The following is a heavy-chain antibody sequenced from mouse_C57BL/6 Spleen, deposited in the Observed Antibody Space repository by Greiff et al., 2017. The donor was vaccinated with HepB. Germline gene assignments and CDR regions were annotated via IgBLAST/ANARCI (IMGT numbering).Heavy chain of an antibody. Sequence: EVQLQQSGPELVKSGASVKISCKASGYSFTGYYMNWVKQSPEKSLEWIGEINPSTGGTTYNQKFKAKATLTVDKSSSTAYMQLKSLTSEDSAVYYCARSVITSYYFDYWGQGTTLTVSS. CDR3: ARSVITSYYFDY. V-gene: IGHV1-42*01. CDR2: INPSTGGT. CDR1: GYSFTGYY. J-gene: IGHJ2*01. D-gene: IGHD1-1*01.